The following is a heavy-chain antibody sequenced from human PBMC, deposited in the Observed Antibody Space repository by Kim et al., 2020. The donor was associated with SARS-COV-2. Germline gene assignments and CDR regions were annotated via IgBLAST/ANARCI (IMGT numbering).Heavy chain of an antibody. CDR1: GFTFDDYA. V-gene: IGHV3-9*01. CDR2: ISWNSGSI. Sequence: GGSLRLSCAASGFTFDDYAMHWVRQAPGKGLEWVSGISWNSGSIGYADSVKGRFTISRDNAKNSLYLQMNSLRAEDTALYYCAKDMWGSSWYYFDYWGQGTLVTVSS. D-gene: IGHD6-13*01. CDR3: AKDMWGSSWYYFDY. J-gene: IGHJ4*02.